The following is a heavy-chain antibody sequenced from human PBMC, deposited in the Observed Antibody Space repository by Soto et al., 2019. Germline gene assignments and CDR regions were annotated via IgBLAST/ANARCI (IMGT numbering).Heavy chain of an antibody. CDR2: IIPIFGTA. J-gene: IGHJ4*02. Sequence: QVQLVQSGAEVKKPGSSVKVSCKASGGTFSSYAISWVRQAPGQGLEWMGGIIPIFGTANYAQKFQGRVTSTADESTSTADMELSSLRAEDTAVYYCASSTADYGDYGNYYFDYWGQGTLVTVSS. V-gene: IGHV1-69*12. CDR3: ASSTADYGDYGNYYFDY. CDR1: GGTFSSYA. D-gene: IGHD4-17*01.